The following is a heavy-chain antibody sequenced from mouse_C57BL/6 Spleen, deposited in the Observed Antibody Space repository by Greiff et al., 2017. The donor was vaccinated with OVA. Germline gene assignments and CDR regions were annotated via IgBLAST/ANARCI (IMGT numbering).Heavy chain of an antibody. CDR1: GFTFSDYY. CDR2: ISNGGGST. CDR3: ASPYYGSSYDYAMDY. Sequence: EVKLQESGGGLVQPGGSLKLSCAASGFTFSDYYMYWVRQTPEKRLEWVAYISNGGGSTYYPDTVKGRFTISRDNAKNTLYLQMSRLKSEDTAMYYCASPYYGSSYDYAMDYWGQGTSVTVSS. J-gene: IGHJ4*01. V-gene: IGHV5-12*01. D-gene: IGHD1-1*01.